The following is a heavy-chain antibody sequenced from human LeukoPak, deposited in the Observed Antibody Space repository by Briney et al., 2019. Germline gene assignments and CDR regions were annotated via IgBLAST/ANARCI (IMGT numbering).Heavy chain of an antibody. CDR1: GFIVSGDY. CDR3: ARGAYGSGSYGDNWFDP. J-gene: IGHJ5*02. Sequence: GGSLRLSCVVSGFIVSGDYMSWVRQAPGKGLEWVSTISGSGGSTYYADSVKGRFTISRDNSKNTLYLQMNSLRAEDTAVYYCARGAYGSGSYGDNWFDPWGQGTLVTVSS. D-gene: IGHD3-10*01. CDR2: ISGSGGST. V-gene: IGHV3-66*01.